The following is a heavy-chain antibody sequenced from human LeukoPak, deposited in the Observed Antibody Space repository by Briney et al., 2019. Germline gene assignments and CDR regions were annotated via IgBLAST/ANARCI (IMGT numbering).Heavy chain of an antibody. D-gene: IGHD2-15*01. CDR1: GGSISSYY. J-gene: IGHJ4*02. V-gene: IGHV4-59*01. Sequence: SETLSLTCTVSGGSISSYYWSWVRQPPGKGLEWIGYIYYSGSTNYNPSLKSRVPISVDTSKNQFSLKLSYVTAADTAVYYCARGQAVSCSGGSCYYFDYWGQGTLVTVSS. CDR2: IYYSGST. CDR3: ARGQAVSCSGGSCYYFDY.